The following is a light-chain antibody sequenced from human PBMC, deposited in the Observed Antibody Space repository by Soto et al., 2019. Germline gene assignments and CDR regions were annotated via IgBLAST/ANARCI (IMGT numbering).Light chain of an antibody. Sequence: QSVLTQPASVSGSPGQSITISCTGTSSDVGGHNYVSWYQQHPGKAPKLMIYEVSNRPSGVSNRFSGSKSGNTASLTISGRQADEEADYYCCSYTSSSPDVFGTGTKLTVL. CDR3: CSYTSSSPDV. V-gene: IGLV2-14*01. J-gene: IGLJ1*01. CDR1: SSDVGGHNY. CDR2: EVS.